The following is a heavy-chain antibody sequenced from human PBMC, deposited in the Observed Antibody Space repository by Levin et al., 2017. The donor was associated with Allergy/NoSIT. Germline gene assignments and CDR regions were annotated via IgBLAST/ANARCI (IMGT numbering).Heavy chain of an antibody. CDR2: IYSSGST. Sequence: SETLSLTCTVSDSSISSHNDYWGWIRQPPGKGLEWIGNIYSSGSTYYNPSFKSRVTISVDTSKNQVSLRVNSVTAADTAVYYCARGHRGSRQAQGEVVITNTLDYWGQGTLVTVSS. CDR3: ARGHRGSRQAQGEVVITNTLDY. V-gene: IGHV4-39*07. D-gene: IGHD3-22*01. CDR1: DSSISSHNDY. J-gene: IGHJ4*02.